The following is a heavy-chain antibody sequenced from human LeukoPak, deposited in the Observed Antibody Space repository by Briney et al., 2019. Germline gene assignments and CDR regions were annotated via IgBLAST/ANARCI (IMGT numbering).Heavy chain of an antibody. Sequence: SVKVSCKASGYTFTSYGISWVRQAPGQGLEWMGWISAYNGNTSYAQKLQGRVTMTTDTSTSTAYMELRSLRSDDTAVYYCARWRWDYDILTGHFDYWGQGTLVTVSS. D-gene: IGHD3-9*01. J-gene: IGHJ4*02. CDR1: GYTFTSYG. CDR3: ARWRWDYDILTGHFDY. V-gene: IGHV1-18*01. CDR2: ISAYNGNT.